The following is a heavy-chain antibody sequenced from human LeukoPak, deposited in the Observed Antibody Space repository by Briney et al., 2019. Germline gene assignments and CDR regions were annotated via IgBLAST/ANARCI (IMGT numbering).Heavy chain of an antibody. V-gene: IGHV3-48*02. J-gene: IGHJ4*02. Sequence: GGSLRLSCAASGFTFSSYSMNWVRQAPGKGLEWVSYISSSSSTIYYADSVKGRFTISRDNAKNSLYLQMNSLRDEDTAVYYCARDYDISGSYFDFFDYWGQGTLVTVSS. CDR2: ISSSSSTI. CDR1: GFTFSSYS. CDR3: ARDYDISGSYFDFFDY. D-gene: IGHD3-22*01.